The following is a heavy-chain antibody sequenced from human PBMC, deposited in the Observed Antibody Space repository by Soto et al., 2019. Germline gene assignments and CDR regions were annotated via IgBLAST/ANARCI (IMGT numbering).Heavy chain of an antibody. CDR1: GFSFSNFA. J-gene: IGHJ4*02. Sequence: GGSLRLSCAASGFSFSNFAMSWVRQAPGKGLEWVSGIGAGGDITFYADSVKGRFGISRDNSKNTLYLQMSSRRAEATAMYYWANYSTADASRDFDFWGEG. CDR3: ANYSTADASRDFDF. V-gene: IGHV3-23*01. CDR2: IGAGGDIT. D-gene: IGHD2-15*01.